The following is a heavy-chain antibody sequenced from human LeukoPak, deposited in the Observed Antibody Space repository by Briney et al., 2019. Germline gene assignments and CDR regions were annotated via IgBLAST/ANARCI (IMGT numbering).Heavy chain of an antibody. D-gene: IGHD2-2*03. CDR2: IWYDGSNK. Sequence: GRSLRLSCEASGFTFSSYGMHWVRQAPGKGLEWVAVIWYDGSNKYYADSVKGRFTISRDNSKNTLYLQMNSLRAEDTAVYYCARDLYQMDIVVVPAAMPVDWFDPWGQGTLVTVSS. J-gene: IGHJ5*02. CDR1: GFTFSSYG. CDR3: ARDLYQMDIVVVPAAMPVDWFDP. V-gene: IGHV3-33*01.